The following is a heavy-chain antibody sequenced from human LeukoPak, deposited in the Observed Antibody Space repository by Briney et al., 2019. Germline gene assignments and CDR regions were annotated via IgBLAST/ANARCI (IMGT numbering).Heavy chain of an antibody. CDR1: GYTFTSYG. J-gene: IGHJ1*01. Sequence: ASVKVSCKASGYTFTSYGISWVRQAPGQGLEWMGWISLYNPKTNYAQKFQGRVTMTTDRSTSTAYMELMSLTSDDTAVYYCARLGVAGDPSSAEYFQHWGQGTLLTVAS. V-gene: IGHV1-18*01. CDR2: ISLYNPKT. D-gene: IGHD6-19*01. CDR3: ARLGVAGDPSSAEYFQH.